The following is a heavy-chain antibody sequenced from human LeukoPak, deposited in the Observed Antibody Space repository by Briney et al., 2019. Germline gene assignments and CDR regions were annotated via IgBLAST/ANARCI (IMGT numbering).Heavy chain of an antibody. D-gene: IGHD6-13*01. Sequence: PGGSLRLSCAASGFTFSSYAMSWVRQAPGKGLEWVSGISGNSVSTYYADSVKGRFTISRDNSKNTLFLQMSSLRAKDTAVYYCARAYSSSWYDFWGQGTLVTVSS. J-gene: IGHJ5*01. CDR3: ARAYSSSWYDF. CDR1: GFTFSSYA. CDR2: ISGNSVST. V-gene: IGHV3-23*01.